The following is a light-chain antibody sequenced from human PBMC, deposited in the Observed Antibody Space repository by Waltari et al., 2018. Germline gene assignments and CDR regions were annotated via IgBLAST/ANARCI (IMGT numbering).Light chain of an antibody. CDR1: SSSIGSNP. Sequence: QSVLTQPPSESGTPGQRVTISCSGSSSSIGSNPVNWYQQLPGTAPKLIVNGNTRRPSGVPDRFSGCRCGTSAALAISGLQSEDEADYYCAAWDDSLNGVVFGGGTKLTVL. J-gene: IGLJ2*01. CDR2: GNT. CDR3: AAWDDSLNGVV. V-gene: IGLV1-44*01.